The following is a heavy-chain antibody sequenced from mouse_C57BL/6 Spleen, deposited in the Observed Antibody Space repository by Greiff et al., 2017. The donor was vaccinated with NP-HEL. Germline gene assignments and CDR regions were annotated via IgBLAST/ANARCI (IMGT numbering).Heavy chain of an antibody. J-gene: IGHJ4*01. CDR3: ARSGGYYYGSSYAMDY. Sequence: VQLQQSGPELVKPGASVKISCKASGYAFSSSWMNWVKQRPGKGLEWIGRIYPGDGDTNYNGKFKGKATLTADKSSSTAYMQLSSLTSEDSAVYFGARSGGYYYGSSYAMDYWGQGTSVTVSS. CDR1: GYAFSSSW. D-gene: IGHD1-1*01. CDR2: IYPGDGDT. V-gene: IGHV1-82*01.